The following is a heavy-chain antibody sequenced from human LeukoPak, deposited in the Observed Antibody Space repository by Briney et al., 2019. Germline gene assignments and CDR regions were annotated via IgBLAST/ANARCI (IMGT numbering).Heavy chain of an antibody. CDR2: INPNSGGT. J-gene: IGHJ6*02. Sequence: ASVKVSCKASGYTFTGYYMHWVRQAPGQGLEWMGWINPNSGGTNYAQKFQGRVTMTRDTSISTAYMELSRLRSDDTAVYYCARDLVGIAAREGRYSYYYGMDVWGQGTTVSVSS. D-gene: IGHD6-6*01. CDR3: ARDLVGIAAREGRYSYYYGMDV. CDR1: GYTFTGYY. V-gene: IGHV1-2*02.